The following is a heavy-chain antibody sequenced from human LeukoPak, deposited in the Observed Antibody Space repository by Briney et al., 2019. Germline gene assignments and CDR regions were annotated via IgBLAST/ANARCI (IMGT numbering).Heavy chain of an antibody. J-gene: IGHJ4*02. CDR1: GFSISSGYF. Sequence: SETLSLTCAVSGFSISSGYFCAWIRQSPGKGLEWIGSIFHSGITYYNPSLKSRITISVDTSKNQFSLRLSSVTAADTAVYYCARRISTRRGETCSSTSCYFDYWGQGTLVTVSS. CDR2: IFHSGIT. D-gene: IGHD2-2*01. V-gene: IGHV4-38-2*01. CDR3: ARRISTRRGETCSSTSCYFDY.